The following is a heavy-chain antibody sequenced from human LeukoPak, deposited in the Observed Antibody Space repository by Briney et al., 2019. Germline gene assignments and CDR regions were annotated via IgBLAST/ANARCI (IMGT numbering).Heavy chain of an antibody. V-gene: IGHV4-4*02. CDR1: GGSIRRSNW. CDR2: IYHSGST. CDR3: ARASHDFWSGDYPLDY. D-gene: IGHD3-3*01. Sequence: PLESLSLTCAVSGGSIRRSNWRSWVRPPPRKGLEWIGEIYHSGSTNYNPSLKSRVTISVDKSKNQFSLKLSSVTAADTAVYYCARASHDFWSGDYPLDYWGQGTLVSVSS. J-gene: IGHJ4*02.